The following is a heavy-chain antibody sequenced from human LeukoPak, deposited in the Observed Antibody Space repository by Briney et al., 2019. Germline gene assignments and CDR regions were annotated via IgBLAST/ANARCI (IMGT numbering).Heavy chain of an antibody. CDR2: INHSGST. J-gene: IGHJ5*02. D-gene: IGHD5-12*01. CDR3: AGAYGVDIVATITRSWFDP. Sequence: SETLSLTCAVYGGSFSGYYWSWIRQPPGKGLEWIGEINHSGSTNYNPSLKSRVTISVDTSKNQFSLKLSSVTAADTAVYYCAGAYGVDIVATITRSWFDPWGQGTLVTVSS. V-gene: IGHV4-34*01. CDR1: GGSFSGYY.